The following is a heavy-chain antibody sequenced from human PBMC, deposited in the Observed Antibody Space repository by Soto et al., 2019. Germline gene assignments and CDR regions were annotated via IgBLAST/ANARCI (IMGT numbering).Heavy chain of an antibody. Sequence: GGSLRLSCAASGFTFSSYDMHWVRQATGKGLEWVSAIGTAGDTYYPGSVKGRFTISRENAKNSLYLHMNSLRAGDTAVYYCARGAYYYDSSGNFPFDYWGQGTLVTVSS. CDR1: GFTFSSYD. V-gene: IGHV3-13*01. CDR2: IGTAGDT. CDR3: ARGAYYYDSSGNFPFDY. D-gene: IGHD3-22*01. J-gene: IGHJ4*02.